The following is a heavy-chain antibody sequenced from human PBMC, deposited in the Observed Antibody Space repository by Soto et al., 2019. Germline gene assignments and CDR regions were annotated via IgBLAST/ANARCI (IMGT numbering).Heavy chain of an antibody. Sequence: GESLKISCKGSGYSFTSYWIGWERQMPGKGLELMGIIYPGDSDTRYSPSFQGQVTISADKSISTAYLQWSSLKASDTAMYYCARPAAVVKCYWGGGGWGKGTRLTFP. CDR1: GYSFTSYW. CDR2: IYPGDSDT. D-gene: IGHD2-15*01. J-gene: IGHJ6*03. CDR3: ARPAAVVKCYWGGGG. V-gene: IGHV5-51*01.